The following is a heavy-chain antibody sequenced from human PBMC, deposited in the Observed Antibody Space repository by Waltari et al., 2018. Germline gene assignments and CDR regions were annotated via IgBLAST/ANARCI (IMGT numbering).Heavy chain of an antibody. Sequence: EVQLVESGGGLIQPGGSLRLSCAASGFTVSSNYMSWVRPAPGKGLEWVSVIYSGGSTYYADSVKGRFTISRDNSKNTLYLQMNSLRAEDTAVYYCARAWAAAPRGAFDIWGQGTMVTVSS. CDR3: ARAWAAAPRGAFDI. CDR1: GFTVSSNY. V-gene: IGHV3-53*01. J-gene: IGHJ3*02. D-gene: IGHD6-13*01. CDR2: IYSGGST.